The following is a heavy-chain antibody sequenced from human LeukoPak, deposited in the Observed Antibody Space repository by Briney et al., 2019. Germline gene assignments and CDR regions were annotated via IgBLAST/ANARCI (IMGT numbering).Heavy chain of an antibody. J-gene: IGHJ5*02. V-gene: IGHV4-31*03. CDR1: GGSISSGGYY. CDR2: IYYSGST. CDR3: ARGLSSSSWYNWFDP. D-gene: IGHD6-13*01. Sequence: PSQTLSLTCTVSGGSISSGGYYWSWIRQHSGKGLEWIGYIYYSGSTYYNPSLKSRVTISVDTSKNQFSLKLSSVTAADTAVYYCARGLSSSSWYNWFDPWGQGTLVTVSS.